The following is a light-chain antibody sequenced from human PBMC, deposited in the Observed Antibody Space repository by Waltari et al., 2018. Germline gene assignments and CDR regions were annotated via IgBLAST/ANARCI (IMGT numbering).Light chain of an antibody. J-gene: IGKJ1*01. CDR2: LGS. V-gene: IGKV2-28*01. Sequence: DIVMTQSPFSLPVPPGEPASISFMSSQSLLHRNVNNYLDWYLQKPGQSPQLLFYLGSNRAAGVPDRLSASGSGTDFTLKISRVEAEDVGVYYCMQSLLALWTFGQGTKVEIK. CDR1: QSLLHRNVNNY. CDR3: MQSLLALWT.